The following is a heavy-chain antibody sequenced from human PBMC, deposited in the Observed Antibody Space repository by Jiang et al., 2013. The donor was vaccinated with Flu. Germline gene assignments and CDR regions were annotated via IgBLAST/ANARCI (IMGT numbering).Heavy chain of an antibody. D-gene: IGHD1-7*01. J-gene: IGHJ5*02. CDR3: AGNNWNYWFDP. Sequence: LLKPSETLSLTCAVYGGSFSGYYWSWIRQPPGKGLEWIGEINHSGSTNYNPSLKSRVTISVDTSKNQFSLKLSSVTAADTAVYYCAGNNWNYWFDPWGQGTLVTVSS. V-gene: IGHV4-34*01. CDR2: INHSGST. CDR1: GGSFSGYY.